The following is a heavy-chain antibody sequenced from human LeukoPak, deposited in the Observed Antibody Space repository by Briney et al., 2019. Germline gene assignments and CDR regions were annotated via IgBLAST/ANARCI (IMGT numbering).Heavy chain of an antibody. Sequence: PGGSLRLSCAASGFTVSSNYMSWVRQAPGKGLEWVSVIYSGGRTYYADSVKGRFTISRDNSKNRLYLQMNSQRAEDTAVYYCAYQWHLDYWGQGTLVTVSS. J-gene: IGHJ4*02. D-gene: IGHD6-19*01. CDR2: IYSGGRT. V-gene: IGHV3-53*01. CDR1: GFTVSSNY. CDR3: AYQWHLDY.